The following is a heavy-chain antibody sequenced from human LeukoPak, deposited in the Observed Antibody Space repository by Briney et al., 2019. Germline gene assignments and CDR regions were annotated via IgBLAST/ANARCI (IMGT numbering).Heavy chain of an antibody. CDR1: GFTFTTYT. D-gene: IGHD1-26*01. V-gene: IGHV3-21*01. CDR3: ARDPEWELTRVEEAYFDY. CDR2: ISSSSNYI. J-gene: IGHJ4*02. Sequence: GGSLRLSCAASGFTFTTYTMNWVRQAPGKGLEWVSSISSSSNYIYYADSVKGRFTISGDNAKNSLYLQMNSLRAEDTAVYFCARDPEWELTRVEEAYFDYWGQGTLVTVSS.